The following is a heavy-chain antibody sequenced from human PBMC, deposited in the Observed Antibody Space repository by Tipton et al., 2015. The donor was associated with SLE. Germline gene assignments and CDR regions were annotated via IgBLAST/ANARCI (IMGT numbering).Heavy chain of an antibody. CDR1: GGSIRSSSFY. CDR3: ARQRGYYDGTPFPPWNFDL. CDR2: MHHTGAT. D-gene: IGHD3-16*01. Sequence: TLSLTCSVSGGSIRSSSFYWGWIRQPPGKGLEWIGSMHHTGATYSSPSLRSRLTISVDTSENHFSPNLNSVTAADTAVYFCARQRGYYDGTPFPPWNFDLWGRGTQVTVSS. V-gene: IGHV4-39*07. J-gene: IGHJ2*01.